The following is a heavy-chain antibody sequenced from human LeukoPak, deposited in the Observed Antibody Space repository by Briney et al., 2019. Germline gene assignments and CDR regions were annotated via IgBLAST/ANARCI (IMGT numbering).Heavy chain of an antibody. CDR1: GFTFSSYD. V-gene: IGHV3-33*08. J-gene: IGHJ4*02. D-gene: IGHD1-26*01. CDR3: ARDGELPADY. CDR2: IWYDGSNK. Sequence: GGSLRLSCAAFGFTFSSYDMHWVRQAPGKGLEWVAVIWYDGSNKYYADSVKGRFTISRDNSKNTLYLQMNNLRAEDTAVYYCARDGELPADYWGQGTLVTVSS.